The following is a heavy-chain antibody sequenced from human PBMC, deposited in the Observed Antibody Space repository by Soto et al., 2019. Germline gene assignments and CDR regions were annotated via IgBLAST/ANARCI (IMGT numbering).Heavy chain of an antibody. J-gene: IGHJ4*02. D-gene: IGHD6-13*01. Sequence: ASVQVSCQVSGYTLTELSVHWVRQAPGKGLEWMGGFDPEDGETIYAQKFQGRVTMTEDTSTDTAYMELSSLRSEDTAVYYCATDWQQRQFDYWGQGTLVTVSS. CDR1: GYTLTELS. CDR3: ATDWQQRQFDY. V-gene: IGHV1-24*01. CDR2: FDPEDGET.